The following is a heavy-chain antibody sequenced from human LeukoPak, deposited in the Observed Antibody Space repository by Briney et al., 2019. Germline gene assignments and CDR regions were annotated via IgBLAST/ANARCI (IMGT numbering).Heavy chain of an antibody. J-gene: IGHJ4*02. V-gene: IGHV3-30-3*01. CDR1: GFTFSSYA. Sequence: GGSLRLSCAASGFTFSSYAMHWVRQAPGKGLEWVAVISYDGSNKYYADSVKGRFTISRDNSKNTLYLQMNSLRAEDTAVYYCARGRVPAAPVDYWGQETLVTVSS. CDR3: ARGRVPAAPVDY. CDR2: ISYDGSNK. D-gene: IGHD2-2*01.